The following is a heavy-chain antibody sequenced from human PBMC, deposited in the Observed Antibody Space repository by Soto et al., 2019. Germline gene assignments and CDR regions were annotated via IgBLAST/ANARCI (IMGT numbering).Heavy chain of an antibody. CDR1: GDSVSSNGAA. J-gene: IGHJ4*02. CDR3: ARGGTYSSGWYIGFFDY. CDR2: TYYRSKWYN. D-gene: IGHD6-19*01. Sequence: SQTLSLTCAISGDSVSSNGAAWNWIRQSPSRGLEWLGRTYYRSKWYNDYAVSVKSRITINPDTSKNQFSLQLNSVTPEDTAVYYCARGGTYSSGWYIGFFDYWGQGTLVTV. V-gene: IGHV6-1*01.